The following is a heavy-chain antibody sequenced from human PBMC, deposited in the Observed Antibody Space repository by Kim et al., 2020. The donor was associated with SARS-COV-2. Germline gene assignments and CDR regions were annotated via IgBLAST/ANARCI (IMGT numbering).Heavy chain of an antibody. CDR1: GYTFTSYV. D-gene: IGHD2-8*01. CDR2: INAGNGNT. V-gene: IGHV1-3*01. J-gene: IGHJ6*02. CDR3: ARDLSGMVHAYYYYYAMDV. Sequence: ASVKVSCKASGYTFTSYVMHWVRQAPGQRLEWMGWINAGNGNTKYSQKFQGRVTITRDTSASTVYVELSSLRSEDTAVYYCARDLSGMVHAYYYYYAMDVWGQGTTVTVSS.